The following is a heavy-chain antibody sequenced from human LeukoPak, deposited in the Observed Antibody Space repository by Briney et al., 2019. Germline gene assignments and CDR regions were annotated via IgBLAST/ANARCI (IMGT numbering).Heavy chain of an antibody. CDR2: INHSGST. CDR3: ARDWAAGIGY. V-gene: IGHV4-34*01. J-gene: IGHJ4*02. D-gene: IGHD6-13*01. Sequence: SETLSLTCAVYGGSFSGYYWSWIRQPPGKGLEWIGEINHSGSTNYYPPLKSRVTISVDTSKNQISLKLSSVTAADTAVYYCARDWAAGIGYWGQGTLVTVSS. CDR1: GGSFSGYY.